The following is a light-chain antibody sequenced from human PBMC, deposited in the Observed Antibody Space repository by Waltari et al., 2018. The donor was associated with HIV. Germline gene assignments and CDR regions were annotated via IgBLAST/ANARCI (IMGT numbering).Light chain of an antibody. CDR3: CSYAGSYSYV. V-gene: IGLV2-11*01. Sequence: QSALTQPRSVSGSPGQSVTISCTGTSSDVGGYNYVSWYQQHPGKAPKLIIYDVSKRPSGVPYRFSGSKSGNTASLTISGLQGEDETDYYCCSYAGSYSYVFGTGTKVTVL. CDR2: DVS. CDR1: SSDVGGYNY. J-gene: IGLJ1*01.